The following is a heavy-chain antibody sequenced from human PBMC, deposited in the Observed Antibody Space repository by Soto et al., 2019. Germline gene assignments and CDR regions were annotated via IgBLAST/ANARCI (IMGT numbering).Heavy chain of an antibody. Sequence: QVQLVESGGGVVEPGRSLRLSCAASGLTFSDYGMHWVRQAPGKGLEWVAIISYDGYNKYYADSVKGRFSISRDNSKNTLFLQLNSLRADDMAVYYCARGGGYNELDYWGQGTLVTVSS. CDR1: GLTFSDYG. CDR3: ARGGGYNELDY. J-gene: IGHJ4*02. V-gene: IGHV3-33*05. CDR2: ISYDGYNK. D-gene: IGHD5-12*01.